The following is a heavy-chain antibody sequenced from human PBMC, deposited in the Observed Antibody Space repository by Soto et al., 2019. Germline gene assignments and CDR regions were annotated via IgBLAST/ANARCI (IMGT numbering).Heavy chain of an antibody. Sequence: PSETLSLTCTVSGGSISSGGYYWSWIRQHPGKGLEWIGYIYYSGSTYYNPSLRSRLTISVDTSQNHFSLKLSSVTAADTAVYYCARVRYCSSTDCYAIFDYWGQGTLVTVSS. V-gene: IGHV4-31*03. J-gene: IGHJ4*02. D-gene: IGHD2-2*01. CDR3: ARVRYCSSTDCYAIFDY. CDR2: IYYSGST. CDR1: GGSISSGGYY.